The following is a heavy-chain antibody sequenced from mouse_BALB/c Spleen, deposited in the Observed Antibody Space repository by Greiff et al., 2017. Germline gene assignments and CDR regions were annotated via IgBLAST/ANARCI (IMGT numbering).Heavy chain of an antibody. J-gene: IGHJ3*01. CDR3: ARHEGNYGTWFAY. CDR2: ISNGGGST. CDR1: GFTFSSYT. D-gene: IGHD2-1*01. V-gene: IGHV5-12-2*01. Sequence: EVQLQQSGGGLVQPGGSLKLSCAASGFTFSSYTMSWVRQTPEKRLEWVAYISNGGGSTYYPDTVQGRFTISRDNAKNTLYLQMSSLKSEDTAMYYCARHEGNYGTWFAYWGQGTLVTVSA.